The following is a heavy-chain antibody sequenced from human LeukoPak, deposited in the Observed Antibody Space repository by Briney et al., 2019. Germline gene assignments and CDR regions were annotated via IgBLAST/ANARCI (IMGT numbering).Heavy chain of an antibody. J-gene: IGHJ4*02. D-gene: IGHD3-3*01. CDR2: ISAYNGNT. V-gene: IGHV1-18*01. CDR3: ARDPIRFLEWLSFYFDY. CDR1: GYPFTNYA. Sequence: ASVKVSCKTSGYPFTNYAMNWVRQAPGQGLEWMGWISAYNGNTNYAQKLQGRVTMTTDTSTSTAYMELRSLRSDDTAVYYCARDPIRFLEWLSFYFDYWGQGTLVTVSS.